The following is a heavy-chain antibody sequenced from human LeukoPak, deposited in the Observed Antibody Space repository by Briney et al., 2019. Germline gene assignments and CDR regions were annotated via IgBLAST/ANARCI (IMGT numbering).Heavy chain of an antibody. CDR3: ARQGDYGDYVVGWYYGMDV. CDR1: GGSISSYY. J-gene: IGHJ6*02. V-gene: IGHV4-59*08. D-gene: IGHD4-17*01. Sequence: SETLSLTCTVSGGSISSYYWSWIRQPPGKGLEWIGYIYYSGSTNYNPSLKSRVTISVDTSKNQFSLKLSSVTAADTAVYYCARQGDYGDYVVGWYYGMDVWGQGTTVTASS. CDR2: IYYSGST.